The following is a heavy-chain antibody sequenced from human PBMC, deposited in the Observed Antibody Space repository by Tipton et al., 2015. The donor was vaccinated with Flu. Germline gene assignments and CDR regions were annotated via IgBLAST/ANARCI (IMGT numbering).Heavy chain of an antibody. CDR1: GFTFSDYY. CDR2: ISSSSSYT. V-gene: IGHV3-11*06. CDR3: ARGYCSGGSCHYYMDV. Sequence: SLRLSCAASGFTFSDYYMSWIRQAPGKGLEWVSYISSSSSYTNYADSVKGRFTISRDNAKNSLYLQMNSLRAEDTAVYYCARGYCSGGSCHYYMDVWGKGTTVTVSS. J-gene: IGHJ6*03. D-gene: IGHD2-15*01.